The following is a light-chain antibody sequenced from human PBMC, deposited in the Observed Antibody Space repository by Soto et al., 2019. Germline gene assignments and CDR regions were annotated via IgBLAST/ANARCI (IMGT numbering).Light chain of an antibody. V-gene: IGKV1-39*01. CDR3: EATNASPLT. J-gene: IGKJ4*02. CDR1: QTINNY. CDR2: TTS. Sequence: DIQMTQSPPSLSASVGDSVTITCRSSQTINNYLNWYQQKPGQAPQFLIHTTSTLQSGDPSRFSGSGSRTDYTHTINPLHPEDFPTYYCEATNASPLTFAGETKV.